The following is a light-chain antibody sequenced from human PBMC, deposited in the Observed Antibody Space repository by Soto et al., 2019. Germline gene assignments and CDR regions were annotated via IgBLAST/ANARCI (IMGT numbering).Light chain of an antibody. CDR2: DAS. J-gene: IGKJ1*01. Sequence: DIQMTQSPSTLSASVGDRVTITCRASQSLSSWLAWYQQKPGKAPKLLIYDASSLESGVPSRFSGSGSGTEFTLTISSLQPDDFATYYCQQYNSYSETFGQGTQVEIK. CDR1: QSLSSW. CDR3: QQYNSYSET. V-gene: IGKV1-5*01.